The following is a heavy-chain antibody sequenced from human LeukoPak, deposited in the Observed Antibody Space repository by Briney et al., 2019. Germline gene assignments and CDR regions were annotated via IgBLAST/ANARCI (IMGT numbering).Heavy chain of an antibody. V-gene: IGHV3-23*01. Sequence: GGSLRLSCAASGFTFSSFAMSWVRQAPGMGLEWVSSISSSGGSTYYIDSVKGRFTISRDNSKNTLYLQMNSLRADDTAVYHCAKRIAALGPSFDYWGQGTLVTVSS. J-gene: IGHJ4*02. CDR1: GFTFSSFA. CDR3: AKRIAALGPSFDY. CDR2: ISSSGGST. D-gene: IGHD6-13*01.